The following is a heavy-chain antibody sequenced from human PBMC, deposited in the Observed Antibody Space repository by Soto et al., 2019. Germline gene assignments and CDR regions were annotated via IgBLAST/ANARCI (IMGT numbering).Heavy chain of an antibody. CDR1: GFTFSSYW. Sequence: EVQLVESGGGLVQPGGSLRLSCAASGFTFSSYWMSWVRQAPGKGLEWVANMKQDGSEKYYVDSVKGRFTISRDNAKNSLYLQVSSLRADDTAVYYCAAEGRGYCSSTSCPGIWGQGTLVTVSS. V-gene: IGHV3-7*01. D-gene: IGHD2-2*01. CDR2: MKQDGSEK. J-gene: IGHJ4*02. CDR3: AAEGRGYCSSTSCPGI.